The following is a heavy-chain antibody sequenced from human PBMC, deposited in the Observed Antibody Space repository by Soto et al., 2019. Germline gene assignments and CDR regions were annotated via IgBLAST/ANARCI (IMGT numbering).Heavy chain of an antibody. J-gene: IGHJ4*02. CDR2: IWYDGSNK. CDR1: GFTFSSYG. D-gene: IGHD6-19*01. CDR3: ARDLDSSGWYRDHDFPPDY. Sequence: GGSLRLSCAASGFTFSSYGMHWVRQAPGKGLEWVAVIWYDGSNKYYADSVKGRFTISRDNSKNTLYLQMNSLRAEDTAVYYCARDLDSSGWYRDHDFPPDYWGQGTLVTSPQ. V-gene: IGHV3-33*01.